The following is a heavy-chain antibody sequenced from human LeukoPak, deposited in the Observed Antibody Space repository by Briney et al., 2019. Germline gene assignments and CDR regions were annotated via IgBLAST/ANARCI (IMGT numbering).Heavy chain of an antibody. CDR1: GDSVSSDSAA. D-gene: IGHD3-10*01. CDR3: ARITSSGSHDY. J-gene: IGHJ4*02. Sequence: SQTLSLTCAISGDSVSSDSAAWNWIRQSTSRGLEWLGRTQYRSRWYDDYAISVKSRIIITPDTSKNQFSLQLKSVTPDDTAVYYCARITSSGSHDYWGQGTLVTVSS. CDR2: TQYRSRWYD. V-gene: IGHV6-1*01.